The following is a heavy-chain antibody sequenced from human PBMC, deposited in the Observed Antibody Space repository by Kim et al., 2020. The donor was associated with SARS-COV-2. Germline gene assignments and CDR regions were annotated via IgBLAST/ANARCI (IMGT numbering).Heavy chain of an antibody. CDR3: ATDRGST. Sequence: DIYYLDSVKGRFASSRDNAKSSVYLQMNFLRADDTAVYYCATDRGSTWGQGTLVTVSS. CDR2: DI. D-gene: IGHD6-13*01. J-gene: IGHJ4*02. V-gene: IGHV3-7*01.